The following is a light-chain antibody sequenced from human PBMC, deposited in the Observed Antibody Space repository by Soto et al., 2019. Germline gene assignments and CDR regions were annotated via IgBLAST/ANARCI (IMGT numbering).Light chain of an antibody. Sequence: EIVLTQSPGTLSLSPGERATLSCRASQRVSSHSLAWYQQKPGQAPRTLIYGASSRATGLPDRFSASGSGTDFTLTISRLEPEDFSVYYCHHYPRSSCTFGQGTKVEVQ. V-gene: IGKV3-20*01. CDR3: HHYPRSSCT. CDR2: GAS. J-gene: IGKJ1*01. CDR1: QRVSSHS.